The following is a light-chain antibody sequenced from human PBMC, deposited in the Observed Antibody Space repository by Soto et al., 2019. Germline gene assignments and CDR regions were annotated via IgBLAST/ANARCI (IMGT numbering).Light chain of an antibody. CDR3: SSYAGINNLGV. V-gene: IGLV2-8*01. CDR2: EVN. Sequence: QSALTQPPSASGSPGQSATISCTGTSSDVGGYKYVSWYQQHPGKAPKLMILEVNKRPSGVPDRFYGSKSGNTASLTVSGLQAEDEADYYCSSYAGINNLGVFGTGTKLTVL. J-gene: IGLJ1*01. CDR1: SSDVGGYKY.